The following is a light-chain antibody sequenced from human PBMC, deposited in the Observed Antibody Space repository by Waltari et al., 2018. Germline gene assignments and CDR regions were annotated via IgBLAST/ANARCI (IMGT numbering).Light chain of an antibody. Sequence: QSALTQPAPVSGSPGQSVTISCPGASSDIGRYVIVAWYQQHPGNAPKLIICDVSKRPSGVSDRFSGSKSGDTASLTISGLQFEDEADYYCCSYAGNYIWVFGGGTRLTVL. J-gene: IGLJ3*02. CDR3: CSYAGNYIWV. V-gene: IGLV2-23*02. CDR1: SSDIGRYVI. CDR2: DVS.